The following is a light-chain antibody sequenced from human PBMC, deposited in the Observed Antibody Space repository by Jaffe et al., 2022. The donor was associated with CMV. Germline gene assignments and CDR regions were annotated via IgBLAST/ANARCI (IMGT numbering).Light chain of an antibody. Sequence: DIQMTQYPSSLSASLGDRVTITCRAGQSISTYLNWYQQKPGEAPKLLIYGASSLRSGVPSRFSGSGSGTDFTLTISSLQPEDFATYYCQQSHRSPRTFGQGTKLEIK. CDR3: QQSHRSPRT. J-gene: IGKJ2*01. CDR1: QSISTY. V-gene: IGKV1-39*01. CDR2: GAS.